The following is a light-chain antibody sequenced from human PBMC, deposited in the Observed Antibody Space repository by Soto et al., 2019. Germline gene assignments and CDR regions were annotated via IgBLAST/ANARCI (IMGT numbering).Light chain of an antibody. J-gene: IGKJ3*01. Sequence: EIVMTQSPATLSVSPGERATLSCRASQSVSSNLAWYQQKPGQAPRLLIYGASTRATGIPARFSGSGSGTEFILTISSLQSEDFAVFYCQPYNNWPFTFGPGTKVDIK. CDR3: QPYNNWPFT. CDR2: GAS. V-gene: IGKV3-15*01. CDR1: QSVSSN.